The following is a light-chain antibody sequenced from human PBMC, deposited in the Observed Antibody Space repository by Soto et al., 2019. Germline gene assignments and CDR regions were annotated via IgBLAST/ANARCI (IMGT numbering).Light chain of an antibody. J-gene: IGLJ1*01. CDR1: SSDVGAYNY. CDR2: EVS. CDR3: SSYASSYKL. Sequence: QSVLTQPPSASGSPGQSVTISCTGTSSDVGAYNYVSWYQQHPGKAPKLMIYEVSKRPSGVPDRFSGSKSGNTASLTVSGLQAEEEAYYYCSSYASSYKLFENGTLVTVL. V-gene: IGLV2-8*01.